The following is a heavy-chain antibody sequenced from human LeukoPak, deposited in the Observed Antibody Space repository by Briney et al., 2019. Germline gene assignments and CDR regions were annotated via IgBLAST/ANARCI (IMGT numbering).Heavy chain of an antibody. Sequence: PSETLSLTCAVYGGSFSGYYWSWIRQPPGKGLEWIGEINHSGSTNYNPSLKSRVTISVDTSKNQFSLKLSSVTAADTAVYYCARDREGYGSGSYYPYYYYYMDVWGKGTTVTISS. V-gene: IGHV4-34*01. CDR2: INHSGST. CDR1: GGSFSGYY. CDR3: ARDREGYGSGSYYPYYYYYMDV. J-gene: IGHJ6*03. D-gene: IGHD3-10*01.